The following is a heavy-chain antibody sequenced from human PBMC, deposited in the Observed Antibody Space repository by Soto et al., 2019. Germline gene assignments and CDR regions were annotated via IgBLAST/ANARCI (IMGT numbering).Heavy chain of an antibody. D-gene: IGHD6-13*01. J-gene: IGHJ5*02. CDR1: GGSISSSRSY. Sequence: QLQLQESGPGLVKPSETLSLTCNVSGGSISSSRSYWAWFRQPPGKELEWIANIFYAGNTYYNPSLKSRVTGSGDPSKNQFSLKLDSVTAADTAVYYCARQAAAPGIDLWFDPWGQGTLVTVSS. V-gene: IGHV4-39*01. CDR2: IFYAGNT. CDR3: ARQAAAPGIDLWFDP.